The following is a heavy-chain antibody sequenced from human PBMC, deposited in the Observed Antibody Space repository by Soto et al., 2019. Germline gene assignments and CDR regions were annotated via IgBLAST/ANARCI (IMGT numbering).Heavy chain of an antibody. CDR1: GFTFGDHA. D-gene: IGHD3-10*01. CDR2: IRSRNYGGTT. CDR3: TTSPLGVDAFDI. J-gene: IGHJ3*02. V-gene: IGHV3-49*04. Sequence: LRLSCTASGFTFGDHAVSWVRQAPGKGLEWVGYIRSRNYGGTTEYAASVKGRITISRDDSKSVANLQMNSLTTEDTAVYYCTTSPLGVDAFDIWGQGTMVTVSS.